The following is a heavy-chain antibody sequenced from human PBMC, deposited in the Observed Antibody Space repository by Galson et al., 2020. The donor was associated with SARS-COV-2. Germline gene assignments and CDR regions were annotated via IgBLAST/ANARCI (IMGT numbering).Heavy chain of an antibody. CDR1: GYTVSDYY. CDR3: ARDEIRAEGQGDLDF. V-gene: IGHV1-46*01. Sequence: ASVKVSCKASGYTVSDYYLHWVRQAPGQGLEWMGIANPGDFIPSYTLRYAQKFQGRLTMTRDTSTNTVYMELTNLTPEDTAVYYCARDEIRAEGQGDLDFWGQGTLVIVSS. D-gene: IGHD3-10*01. J-gene: IGHJ4*02. CDR2: ANPGDFIP.